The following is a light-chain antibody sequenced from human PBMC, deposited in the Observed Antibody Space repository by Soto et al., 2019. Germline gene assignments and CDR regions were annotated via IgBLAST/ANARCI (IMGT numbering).Light chain of an antibody. J-gene: IGKJ4*01. CDR3: LQYNVYPLT. Sequence: DIQMTQSPSTLSASVGDRVTITCRASQNINRWLAWYQQRPGKAPNLLIHKASTLEAGVPSRFSGSASCTEFTLTISSLQPDDFAAYFCLQYNVYPLTFGGGTKVEIK. CDR1: QNINRW. V-gene: IGKV1-5*03. CDR2: KAS.